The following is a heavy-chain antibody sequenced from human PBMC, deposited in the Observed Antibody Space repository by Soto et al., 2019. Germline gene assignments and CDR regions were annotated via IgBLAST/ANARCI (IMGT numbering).Heavy chain of an antibody. V-gene: IGHV3-11*01. Sequence: GGSLRLSCAASGFTFSDYYMSWIRQAPGKGLEWVSYISSSGSTIYYADSVKGRFTISRDNAKNSLYLQMNSLRAEDTAVYYCASLSQRNDWYFDLWGRGTLVTVSS. J-gene: IGHJ2*01. CDR3: ASLSQRNDWYFDL. D-gene: IGHD6-25*01. CDR1: GFTFSDYY. CDR2: ISSSGSTI.